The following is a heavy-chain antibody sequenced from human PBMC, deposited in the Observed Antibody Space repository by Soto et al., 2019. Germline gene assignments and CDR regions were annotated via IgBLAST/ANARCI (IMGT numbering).Heavy chain of an antibody. V-gene: IGHV2-5*02. CDR3: AHRQKGVGAAYFDY. CDR2: IYWDDDK. D-gene: IGHD2-15*01. J-gene: IGHJ4*02. CDR1: GFSLSTSGVG. Sequence: QITLKESGPTLVKPTQTLTLTCTFSGFSLSTSGVGVGWIRQPPGKALEWLALIYWDDDKRYSPSLKSRLTITKDNSKNQVVPKMTNMDPVDTATYYCAHRQKGVGAAYFDYWGQGTLVPVSS.